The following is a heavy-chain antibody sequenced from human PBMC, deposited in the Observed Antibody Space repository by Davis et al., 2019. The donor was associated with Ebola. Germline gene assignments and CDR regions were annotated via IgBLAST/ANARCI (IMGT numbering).Heavy chain of an antibody. CDR3: VRLYGYYGSGTYRAWFDS. J-gene: IGHJ5*01. CDR1: GYSFSTSW. D-gene: IGHD3-10*01. Sequence: GESLKISCKGLGYSFSTSWVGWVRQIPGKGLAWMGIIFPADSDTRYSPSFQGQVTLSADKSVNTAYLQWNTLKASDTAMYYCVRLYGYYGSGTYRAWFDSWGQGTLVAVSS. CDR2: IFPADSDT. V-gene: IGHV5-51*01.